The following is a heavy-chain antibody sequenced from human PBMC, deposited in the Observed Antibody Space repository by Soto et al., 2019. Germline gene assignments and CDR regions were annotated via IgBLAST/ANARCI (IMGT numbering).Heavy chain of an antibody. Sequence: ASVKVSCKASGYTFTSYAIHWVRQAPGQRLEWMGWINAGNGNTKYSQKFQGRVTITRDTSASTAYMELSSLRSEDTAVYYCARASTRAVAGSVGYWGQGTLVTVSS. CDR2: INAGNGNT. J-gene: IGHJ4*02. CDR1: GYTFTSYA. CDR3: ARASTRAVAGSVGY. V-gene: IGHV1-3*01. D-gene: IGHD6-19*01.